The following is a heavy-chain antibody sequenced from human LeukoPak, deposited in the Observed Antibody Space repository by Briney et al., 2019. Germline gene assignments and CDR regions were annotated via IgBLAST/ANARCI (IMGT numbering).Heavy chain of an antibody. Sequence: SETLSLTCTVSGYSISSGYYWGWIRQPPGKGLEWIGSIYHSGRTFYNPSLKSRVTISVDTSKNQFSLKLTSVTAADTAVYYCARAETYSSGWYDPFFDYWGQGTLVTVST. J-gene: IGHJ4*02. V-gene: IGHV4-38-2*02. CDR2: IYHSGRT. D-gene: IGHD6-19*01. CDR3: ARAETYSSGWYDPFFDY. CDR1: GYSISSGYY.